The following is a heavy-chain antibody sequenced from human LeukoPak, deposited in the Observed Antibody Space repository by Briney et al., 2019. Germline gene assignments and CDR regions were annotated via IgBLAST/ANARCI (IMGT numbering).Heavy chain of an antibody. Sequence: GGSLRLSCAASGFTFSSYGMHRVRQAPGKGLEWVAFIRYDGSNKYYADSVKGRFTISRDNSKNTLYLQMNSLRAEDTAVYYCAKVEGYYFDYWGQGTLVTVSS. CDR3: AKVEGYYFDY. CDR2: IRYDGSNK. J-gene: IGHJ4*02. CDR1: GFTFSSYG. V-gene: IGHV3-30*02.